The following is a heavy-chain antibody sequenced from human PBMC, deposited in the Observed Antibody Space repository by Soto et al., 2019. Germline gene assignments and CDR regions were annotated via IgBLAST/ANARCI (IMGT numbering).Heavy chain of an antibody. Sequence: QVQLVQSGAEVKKPGSSVKVSCKASGGTFSSYAISWVRQAPGQGLEWMGGIIPIFGTANYAQKFQGRVTITXXEXRXXAYMELSSLRSEDTAVYYCARQYGDTMIVVGPFDYWGQGTLVTVSS. CDR3: ARQYGDTMIVVGPFDY. CDR1: GGTFSSYA. V-gene: IGHV1-69*05. J-gene: IGHJ4*02. CDR2: IIPIFGTA. D-gene: IGHD3-22*01.